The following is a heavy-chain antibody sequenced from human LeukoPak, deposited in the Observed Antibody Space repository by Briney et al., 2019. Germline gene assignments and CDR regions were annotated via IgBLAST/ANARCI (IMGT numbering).Heavy chain of an antibody. Sequence: GASLRLSCAASGFTFSSFALTWVRQAPGKGLEWVSVISGRSSSTFYADSVKGRFTISRDNSKNTLYLQMNSLRAEDTAVCYYAKGSSYFDGSGYYYFDYWGQGTLVAVSS. D-gene: IGHD3-22*01. CDR2: ISGRSSST. V-gene: IGHV3-23*01. J-gene: IGHJ4*02. CDR1: GFTFSSFA. CDR3: AKGSSYFDGSGYYYFDY.